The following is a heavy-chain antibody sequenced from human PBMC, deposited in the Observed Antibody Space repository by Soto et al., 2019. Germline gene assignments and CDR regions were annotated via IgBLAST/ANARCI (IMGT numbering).Heavy chain of an antibody. Sequence: QVQLVQSGAEVKKPGSSVKVSCKASGGTFSSYTISWVRQAPGQGLEWMGRIIPILGIANNAQKFQGRVTSTADKSTSTAYRELSSLRSEDTAVYYCARGFAVAPDHFQHWGQGTLVTVSS. CDR3: ARGFAVAPDHFQH. V-gene: IGHV1-69*02. J-gene: IGHJ1*01. CDR1: GGTFSSYT. CDR2: IIPILGIA. D-gene: IGHD6-19*01.